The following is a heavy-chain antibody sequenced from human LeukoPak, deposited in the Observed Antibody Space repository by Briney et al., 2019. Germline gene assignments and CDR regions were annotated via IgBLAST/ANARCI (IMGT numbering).Heavy chain of an antibody. CDR3: ARQGPGYCGSTSCYGVAY. CDR1: GYTFNSYA. CDR2: INTDTANP. J-gene: IGHJ4*02. Sequence: GASVKVSCKASGYTFNSYAMNWVRQAPGQGLGWMGWINTDTANPTYAQGFTGRFVFPFDTSVSTAYLQISSLKAEDTAVYYCARQGPGYCGSTSCYGVAYWGQGTLVTVSS. D-gene: IGHD2-2*01. V-gene: IGHV7-4-1*02.